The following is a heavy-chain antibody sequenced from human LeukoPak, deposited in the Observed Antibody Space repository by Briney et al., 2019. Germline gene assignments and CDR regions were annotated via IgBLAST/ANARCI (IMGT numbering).Heavy chain of an antibody. V-gene: IGHV3-30*03. D-gene: IGHD5-12*01. CDR2: ISYDGSNN. CDR1: GFTFSSYG. CDR3: ARDGYSGYDFDY. J-gene: IGHJ4*02. Sequence: GSLRLSCAASGFTFSSYGMHWVRQAPGKGLEWVALISYDGSNNYYADSVKGRFTISRDNSKKTLYLQMNSLRAEDTAVYYCARDGYSGYDFDYWGQGTLVTVSS.